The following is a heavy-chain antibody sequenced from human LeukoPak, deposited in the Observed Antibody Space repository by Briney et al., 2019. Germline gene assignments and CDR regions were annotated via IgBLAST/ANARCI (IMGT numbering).Heavy chain of an antibody. V-gene: IGHV1-18*01. CDR1: VYTFTSYG. Sequence: ASVKVSCKASVYTFTSYGITWVRQAPGQGLEWMGWMNTKNSNSNYAQKVQGRVTMTTDTSTSTAYMEMRSLRSDDTAVYYCAGAPAGQDAWFDPGGQGTRVTVSA. CDR2: MNTKNSNS. CDR3: AGAPAGQDAWFDP. J-gene: IGHJ5*02. D-gene: IGHD2-2*01.